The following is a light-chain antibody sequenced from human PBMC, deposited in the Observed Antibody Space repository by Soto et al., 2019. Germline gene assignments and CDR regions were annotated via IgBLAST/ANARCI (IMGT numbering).Light chain of an antibody. CDR3: QQRSDWPYT. CDR1: QSVSSY. J-gene: IGKJ4*01. CDR2: DAS. Sequence: EIVLTQSPATLSLSPGERATLSCRASQSVSSYLAWYQQKAGQAPRLLIYDASNRATGIPARFSGSGSGTDFTLTISRLEPDDFAVYYCQQRSDWPYTFGGGTKVQIK. V-gene: IGKV3-11*01.